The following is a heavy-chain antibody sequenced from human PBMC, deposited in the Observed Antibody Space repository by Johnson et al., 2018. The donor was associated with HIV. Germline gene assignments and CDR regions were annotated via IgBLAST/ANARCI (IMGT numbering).Heavy chain of an antibody. CDR3: TTEAGIELWLIDAFDM. D-gene: IGHD5-18*01. CDR2: IKSETDGGTI. Sequence: QLVESGGGLVQPGGSLRLSCAASGFTFSTYAMHWVRQAPGKGLEWVGRIKSETDGGTIDYAAPVKGSFTISRDDSKNTLFLQMNSLKTEDTAIYYCTTEAGIELWLIDAFDMWGQGTMVTVSS. CDR1: GFTFSTYA. J-gene: IGHJ3*02. V-gene: IGHV3-15*01.